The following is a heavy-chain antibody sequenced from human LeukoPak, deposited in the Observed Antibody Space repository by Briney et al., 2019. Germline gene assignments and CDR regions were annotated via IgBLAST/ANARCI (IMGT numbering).Heavy chain of an antibody. J-gene: IGHJ4*02. V-gene: IGHV3-21*06. Sequence: GGSLRLSCAASGFTFSSYSMNWVRQAPGKGLEWVPSISSSSSYIYYADSVKGRFTISRDNAKNSLYLQMNSLRAEDTAVYYCARDPGIPAAGTVGYFDYWGQGTLVTVSS. D-gene: IGHD6-13*01. CDR1: GFTFSSYS. CDR3: ARDPGIPAAGTVGYFDY. CDR2: ISSSSSYI.